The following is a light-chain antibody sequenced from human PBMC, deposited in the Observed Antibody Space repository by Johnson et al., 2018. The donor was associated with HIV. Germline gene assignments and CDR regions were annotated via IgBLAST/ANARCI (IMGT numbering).Light chain of an antibody. CDR1: SSNIGNNY. CDR2: DNN. Sequence: QPVLTQPPSVSAAPGQKVTISCSGSSSNIGNNYVSWYQQVPGTAPKLLIYDNNKRPSGIPDRFSGAKSGASATLGLTGLGTGDEADYYCGIWDSSLTPHYVFGTGTTITVL. J-gene: IGLJ1*01. V-gene: IGLV1-51*01. CDR3: GIWDSSLTPHYV.